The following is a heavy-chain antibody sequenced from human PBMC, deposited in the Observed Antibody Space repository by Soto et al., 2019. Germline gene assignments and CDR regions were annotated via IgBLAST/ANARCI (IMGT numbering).Heavy chain of an antibody. CDR3: ARVLTSSWNWFDP. J-gene: IGHJ5*02. CDR1: GFTFSSYW. Sequence: EVQLVESGGGLVQPGESLRLSCAASGFTFSSYWMHWVRQAPGKGLVWVSRINSDGSRTNYADSVKGRFTVSRDNAKNTQYRQMNSLRAEDTAVYYCARVLTSSWNWFDPWAQGPLVTVSS. D-gene: IGHD6-13*01. V-gene: IGHV3-74*01. CDR2: INSDGSRT.